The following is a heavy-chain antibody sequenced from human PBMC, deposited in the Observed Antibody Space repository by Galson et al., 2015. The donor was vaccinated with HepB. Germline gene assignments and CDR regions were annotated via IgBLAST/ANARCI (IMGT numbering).Heavy chain of an antibody. CDR2: VTPDGRST. V-gene: IGHV3-74*01. CDR3: TSLTAMVNFYAFDI. Sequence: SLRLSCAASGFILGGHWMHWVRQGPGKGLEWVSRVTPDGRSTDYADSVKGRFTISRDDAKSTLYLQMDSLRAEDTAIYYCTSLTAMVNFYAFDIWGQGTMVTVSS. D-gene: IGHD5-18*01. J-gene: IGHJ3*02. CDR1: GFILGGHW.